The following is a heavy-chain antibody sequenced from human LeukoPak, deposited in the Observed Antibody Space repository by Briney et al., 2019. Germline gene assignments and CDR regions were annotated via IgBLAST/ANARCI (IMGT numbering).Heavy chain of an antibody. V-gene: IGHV4-39*07. J-gene: IGHJ4*02. CDR2: IYYSGST. CDR3: ARDGVNYYDISGYDI. Sequence: SETLSLTCTVSGGSISSSSYYWGWIRQPPGKGLEWIGSIYYSGSTYYNPSLKSRVTMSVDTSKNQFSLKLSSVTAADTAVYYCARDGVNYYDISGYDIWGRGTLVTVSS. CDR1: GGSISSSSYY. D-gene: IGHD3-22*01.